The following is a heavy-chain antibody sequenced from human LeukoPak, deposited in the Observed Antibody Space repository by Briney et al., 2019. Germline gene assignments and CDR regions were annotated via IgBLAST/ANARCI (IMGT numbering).Heavy chain of an antibody. V-gene: IGHV1-46*01. CDR2: INPSGGST. CDR1: GYTFTGYY. Sequence: GASVKVSCKASGYTFTGYYMHWVRQAPGQGLEWMGIINPSGGSTSYAQKFQGRVTMTRDMSTSTVYMELSSLRSEDTAVYYCARVAIAAAGTEVDYYYMDVWGKGTTVTVSS. D-gene: IGHD6-13*01. CDR3: ARVAIAAAGTEVDYYYMDV. J-gene: IGHJ6*03.